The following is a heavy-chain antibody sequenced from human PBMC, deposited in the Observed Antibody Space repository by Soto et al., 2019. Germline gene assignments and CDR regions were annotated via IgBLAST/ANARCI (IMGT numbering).Heavy chain of an antibody. D-gene: IGHD2-15*01. CDR2: IYYSGST. V-gene: IGHV4-59*08. Sequence: SETLSLTCTVSGGSISSYYWSWIRQPPGKGLEWIGYIYYSGSTNYNPSLKSRVTISVDTSKNQFSLKLSSVTAADTAVYYCARIHLVRGYCSGGSCPEAFDIWGQGTMVTVSS. J-gene: IGHJ3*02. CDR1: GGSISSYY. CDR3: ARIHLVRGYCSGGSCPEAFDI.